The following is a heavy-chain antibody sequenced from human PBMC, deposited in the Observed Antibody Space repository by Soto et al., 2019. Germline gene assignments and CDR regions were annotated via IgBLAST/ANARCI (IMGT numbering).Heavy chain of an antibody. D-gene: IGHD6-6*01. J-gene: IGHJ6*02. CDR2: TYYRSKWYN. Sequence: SQTLSLTCAISGDSVSSNSAAWNWIRQSPSRGLEWLGRTYYRSKWYNDYAVSVKSRITINPDTSKNQFSLQLNSVTPEDTAVYYCARDRAGASSPKYYYYYGMDVWGQGTTVTVSS. CDR3: ARDRAGASSPKYYYYYGMDV. V-gene: IGHV6-1*01. CDR1: GDSVSSNSAA.